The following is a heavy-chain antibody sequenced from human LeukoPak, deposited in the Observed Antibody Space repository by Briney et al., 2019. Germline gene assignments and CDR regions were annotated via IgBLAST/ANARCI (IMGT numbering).Heavy chain of an antibody. D-gene: IGHD3-22*01. CDR2: ISYDGSNK. J-gene: IGHJ1*01. CDR1: GFTFSSYA. V-gene: IGHV3-30-3*01. Sequence: GGSLRLSCAASGFTFSSYAMHWVRQAPGKGLEWVAVISYDGSNKYYADSVKGRFTISRDNSKNTLYLQMNSLRAEDTAVYYCARDRYYDSSGYYYFGGYFQHWGQGTLVTVSS. CDR3: ARDRYYDSSGYYYFGGYFQH.